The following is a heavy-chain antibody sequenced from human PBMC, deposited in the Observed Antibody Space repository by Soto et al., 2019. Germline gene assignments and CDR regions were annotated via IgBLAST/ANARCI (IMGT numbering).Heavy chain of an antibody. CDR1: GFTFDDYA. D-gene: IGHD6-19*01. V-gene: IGHV3-9*01. CDR2: ISWNSGSI. CDR3: AKDISARQWLVLCDY. Sequence: EVQLVESGGGLVQPGRSLRLSCAASGFTFDDYAMHWVRQAPGKGLEWVSGISWNSGSIGYADSVKGRFTISRDNAKNSLYLQMNSLRAEDTALYYCAKDISARQWLVLCDYWGQGTLVTVSS. J-gene: IGHJ4*02.